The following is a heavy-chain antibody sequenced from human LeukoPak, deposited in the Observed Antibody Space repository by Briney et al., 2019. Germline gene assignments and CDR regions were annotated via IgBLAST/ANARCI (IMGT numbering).Heavy chain of an antibody. CDR3: ARDQPALDY. CDR2: INLNTGDT. V-gene: IGHV1-2*02. J-gene: IGHJ4*02. Sequence: GASVKVSCKASGFTFSGYYMHWVRQAPGQGLEWMGWINLNTGDTDYAPKFQGRVTMTRDTSITTAYMELSRLRYDDTAAYYCARDQPALDYWGRGTLVTVSS. CDR1: GFTFSGYY.